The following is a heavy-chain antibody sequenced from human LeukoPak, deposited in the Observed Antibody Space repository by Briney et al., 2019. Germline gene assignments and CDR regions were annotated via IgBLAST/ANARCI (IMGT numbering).Heavy chain of an antibody. Sequence: GGSLRLSCAASGFTFSSYSMNWVRQAPGKGLEWVSSISSSSSYIYYADSVKGRFTISRDNAKNSLYLQMNSLRAEDTDVYYCATIQLAAAPDYWGQGTLVTVSS. CDR2: ISSSSSYI. D-gene: IGHD6-13*01. CDR3: ATIQLAAAPDY. V-gene: IGHV3-21*01. CDR1: GFTFSSYS. J-gene: IGHJ4*02.